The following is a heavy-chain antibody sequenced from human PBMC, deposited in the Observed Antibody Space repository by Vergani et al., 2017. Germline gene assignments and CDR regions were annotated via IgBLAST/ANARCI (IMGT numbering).Heavy chain of an antibody. CDR2: INHSGST. Sequence: QVQLQQWGAGLLKPSETLSLTCAVYGGSFSGYYWSWIRQPPGQGLEWIGEINHSGSTNYNPSLKSRVTISVDTSKNQFSLKLSSVTAADTAVYYCAEEMSDCSSTSCYKVFDYWGQGTLVTVSS. J-gene: IGHJ4*02. V-gene: IGHV4-34*01. D-gene: IGHD2-2*02. CDR3: AEEMSDCSSTSCYKVFDY. CDR1: GGSFSGYY.